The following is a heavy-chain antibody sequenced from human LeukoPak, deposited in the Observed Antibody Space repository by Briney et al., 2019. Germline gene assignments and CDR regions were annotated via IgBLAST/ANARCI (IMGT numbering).Heavy chain of an antibody. CDR1: GFSFTNYW. Sequence: GESLKISCQGSGFSFTNYWIGWVRQMPGQGLEWVGIIYPGDSDTRYSPSFQGQVTISADKSISTAYLQWSSLKASDTAMYYCTRARYCSGGSCYAEYWGQGTLVTVSS. J-gene: IGHJ4*02. CDR3: TRARYCSGGSCYAEY. D-gene: IGHD2-15*01. CDR2: IYPGDSDT. V-gene: IGHV5-51*01.